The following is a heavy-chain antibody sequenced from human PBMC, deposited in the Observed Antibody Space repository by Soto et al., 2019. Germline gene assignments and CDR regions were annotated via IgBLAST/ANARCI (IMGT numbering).Heavy chain of an antibody. CDR1: GGSISSSNW. D-gene: IGHD1-26*01. V-gene: IGHV4-4*02. CDR2: IYHSGST. CDR3: ARDFVGAAFDY. J-gene: IGHJ4*02. Sequence: PSETLSLTCAVSGGSISSSNWWSWVRQPPGKGLEWIGEIYHSGSTNYNPSLKSRVTISVDTSKNQFSLKLSSVTAADTAVYYCARDFVGAAFDYWGQGTLVTVSS.